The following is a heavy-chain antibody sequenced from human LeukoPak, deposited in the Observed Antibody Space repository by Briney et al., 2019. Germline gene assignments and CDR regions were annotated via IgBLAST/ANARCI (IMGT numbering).Heavy chain of an antibody. CDR2: VTSGGTT. CDR1: GFTFSTYA. J-gene: IGHJ3*02. CDR3: ARDLAWDAFDI. V-gene: IGHV3-23*01. Sequence: GGSLRLSCAASGFTFSTYAMSWVRQAPGKGLEWVSGVTSGGTTYYADSVKGRFTISRDNAKNSLYLQMNSLRAEDTAVYYCARDLAWDAFDIWGQGTMVTVSS.